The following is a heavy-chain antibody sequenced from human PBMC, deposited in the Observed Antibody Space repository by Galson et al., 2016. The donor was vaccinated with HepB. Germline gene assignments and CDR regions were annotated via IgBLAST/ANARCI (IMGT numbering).Heavy chain of an antibody. J-gene: IGHJ4*02. CDR2: IKQDGSEK. D-gene: IGHD6-13*01. CDR3: TRVHREGIAAAGFQI. Sequence: SLRLSCAASGFTFTNYWMSWVRQAPGKGLEWVANIKQDGSEKYYVDSVTGRFTISRDNAKNTLYLQMNSLRAEDTALYYCTRVHREGIAAAGFQIWGQGTLVTVSS. V-gene: IGHV3-7*01. CDR1: GFTFTNYW.